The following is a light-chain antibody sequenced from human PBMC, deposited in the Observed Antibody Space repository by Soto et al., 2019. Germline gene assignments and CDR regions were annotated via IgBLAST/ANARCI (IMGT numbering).Light chain of an antibody. CDR3: QSYDSSLGGVV. J-gene: IGLJ7*01. CDR1: SSNIGAGYD. V-gene: IGLV1-40*01. CDR2: GNS. Sequence: QSVLTQPPSVSGAPGQRVTISCTGSSSNIGAGYDVHWYQQLPGTAPKLLIYGNSNRPSGVPDRFSGSKSGTSASLAITGLQAEDEADYCCQSYDSSLGGVVFGGGTQLTVL.